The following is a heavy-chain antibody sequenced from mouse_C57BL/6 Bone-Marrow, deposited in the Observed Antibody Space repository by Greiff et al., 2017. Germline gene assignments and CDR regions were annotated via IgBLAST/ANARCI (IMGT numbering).Heavy chain of an antibody. CDR2: IDPSDSYT. J-gene: IGHJ4*01. CDR1: GYTFTSYW. V-gene: IGHV1-69*01. Sequence: QVQLQQPGAELVMPGASVKLSCKASGYTFTSYWMHWVKQRPGQGLEWIGEIDPSDSYTNYNQKFKGKSTLTVDKSSSTAYMQLSSLTSENSAVYYCARGGYYAKDYWGQGNSVTVSA. CDR3: ARGGYYAKDY.